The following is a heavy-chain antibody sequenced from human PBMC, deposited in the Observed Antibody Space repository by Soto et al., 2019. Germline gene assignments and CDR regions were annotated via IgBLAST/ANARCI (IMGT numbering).Heavy chain of an antibody. V-gene: IGHV3-23*01. Sequence: EVELLESGGGLVQPGGSLRLSCVASRFTFTSYAMSWVRQAPGKGLEWVAAISASGGATIHADSVKGRLTISRDNSKNPLYLQMNSLRAEDTAVYYCAKDVEGGSLFRGAFDYWGQGTQVTVSS. CDR3: AKDVEGGSLFRGAFDY. J-gene: IGHJ4*02. CDR2: ISASGGAT. CDR1: RFTFTSYA. D-gene: IGHD1-26*01.